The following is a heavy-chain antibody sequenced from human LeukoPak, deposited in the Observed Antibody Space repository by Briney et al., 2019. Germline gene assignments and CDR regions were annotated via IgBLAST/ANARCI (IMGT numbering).Heavy chain of an antibody. CDR2: IFPIFATA. D-gene: IGHD1-26*01. CDR3: ARESGSYEAYFDY. CDR1: GGTFNTYA. V-gene: IGHV1-69*13. Sequence: SVKVSCKASGGTFNTYAISWVRQAPGQGLEWMGRIFPIFATANYAQKFQGRVTITADESTSTAYMELSSLRSEDTAVYYCARESGSYEAYFDYWGQGTLVTVSS. J-gene: IGHJ4*02.